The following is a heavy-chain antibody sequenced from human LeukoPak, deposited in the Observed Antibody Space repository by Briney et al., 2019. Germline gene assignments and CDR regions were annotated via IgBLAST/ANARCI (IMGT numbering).Heavy chain of an antibody. Sequence: GGSLTPSCAASLFTFSNYAMSWLRQAPAKELDWVAASSGSGGSTYYADSVKGRFIITRDNSKKTLYLQMNSLRAEDTAVYYCAKEASGWDEENWFDPWGQGTLVTVSS. CDR2: SSGSGGST. V-gene: IGHV3-23*01. CDR3: AKEASGWDEENWFDP. CDR1: LFTFSNYA. J-gene: IGHJ5*02. D-gene: IGHD6-19*01.